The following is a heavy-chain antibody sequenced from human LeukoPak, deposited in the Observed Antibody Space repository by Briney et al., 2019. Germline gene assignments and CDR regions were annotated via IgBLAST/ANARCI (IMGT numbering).Heavy chain of an antibody. J-gene: IGHJ4*02. CDR3: ARVGSSGWHEDYYFDY. CDR2: ISAYNGNT. Sequence: GASVKVSCKASGYTFTSYGISWVRQAPGQGLEWIGWISAYNGNTNYAQKLQGRVAMTTDTSTSTAYMELRSLRSDDTAVYYCARVGSSGWHEDYYFDYWGQGTLVTVSS. D-gene: IGHD6-19*01. V-gene: IGHV1-18*01. CDR1: GYTFTSYG.